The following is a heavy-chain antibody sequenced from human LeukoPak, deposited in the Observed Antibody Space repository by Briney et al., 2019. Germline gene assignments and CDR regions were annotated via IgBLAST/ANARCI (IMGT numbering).Heavy chain of an antibody. CDR2: ISASGHYT. CDR3: AKDGSWGDYYFYFYIDV. V-gene: IGHV3-23*01. D-gene: IGHD3-16*01. J-gene: IGHJ6*03. CDR1: GFTFSNSA. Sequence: HSGGSLRLSCEASGFTFSNSAVSWVRQAPGKGLEWVSGISASGHYTYNADSAKGRFTISRDNSKNTLYLQMNSLRAEDTALYYCAKDGSWGDYYFYFYIDVWGKGTTVTVSS.